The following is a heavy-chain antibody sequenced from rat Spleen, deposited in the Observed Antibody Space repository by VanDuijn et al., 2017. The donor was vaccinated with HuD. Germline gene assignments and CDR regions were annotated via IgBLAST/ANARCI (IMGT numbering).Heavy chain of an antibody. V-gene: IGHV5-29*01. CDR3: ARLGMEGIVAPYYFDY. D-gene: IGHD1-11*01. Sequence: EVQLVESGGGLVQPGRSLKLSCAASGFTFSNYGMAWVCQAPTKGLEWVATISYDGSTTYYRDSVKGRFTISRDNAKSTLYLQMDSLRSEDTATYYCARLGMEGIVAPYYFDYWGQGVMVTVSS. CDR2: ISYDGSTT. CDR1: GFTFSNYG. J-gene: IGHJ2*01.